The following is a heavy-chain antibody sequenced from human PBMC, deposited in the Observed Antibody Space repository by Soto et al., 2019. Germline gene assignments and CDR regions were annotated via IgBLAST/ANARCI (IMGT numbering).Heavy chain of an antibody. V-gene: IGHV3-64D*06. J-gene: IGHJ5*02. CDR2: ISSNGGST. D-gene: IGHD6-13*01. CDR3: VKGFSISSWYGNWFDP. Sequence: GGSLRLSCSASGFTFSSYAMHWVRQAPGKGLEYVSAISSNGGSTYYADSVKGRFTISRDNSKNTLYLQMSSLRAEDTAVYYCVKGFSISSWYGNWFDPWGQGTLVTVSS. CDR1: GFTFSSYA.